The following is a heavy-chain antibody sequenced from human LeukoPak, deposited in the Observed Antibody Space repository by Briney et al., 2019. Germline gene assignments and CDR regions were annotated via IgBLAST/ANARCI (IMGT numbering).Heavy chain of an antibody. D-gene: IGHD6-19*01. CDR3: ARFRGSGRYYFDY. Sequence: PSETLSLTCTVSGGSISSGSYYWRWIRQPAGKGLEWIGRIYTSGSTNYNPSLKSRVTISVDTSKNQFSLKLSSVTAADTAVYYCARFRGSGRYYFDYWGQGTLVTVSS. V-gene: IGHV4-61*02. CDR1: GGSISSGSYY. CDR2: IYTSGST. J-gene: IGHJ4*02.